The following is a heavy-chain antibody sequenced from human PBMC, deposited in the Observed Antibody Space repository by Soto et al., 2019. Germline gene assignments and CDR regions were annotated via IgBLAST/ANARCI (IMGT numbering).Heavy chain of an antibody. Sequence: SETLSLTCTVSGGSMSSSGYSWGWIHQPPGKGLEWIGSIYYSGSTYYNPSLKSRVTISVDTSKNQISLKLRSVTAADTAVYYCARHNDDSSGYREYYFDYWGQGTLVTVSS. CDR3: ARHNDDSSGYREYYFDY. V-gene: IGHV4-39*01. D-gene: IGHD3-22*01. J-gene: IGHJ4*02. CDR2: IYYSGST. CDR1: GGSMSSSGYS.